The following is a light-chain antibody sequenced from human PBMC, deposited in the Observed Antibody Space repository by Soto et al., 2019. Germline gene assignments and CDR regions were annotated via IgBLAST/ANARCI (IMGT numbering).Light chain of an antibody. V-gene: IGLV1-40*01. CDR3: QTSGRSLSGLDV. Sequence: QSVLTQPPSISGAPGQRVTISCTGSTSNIGAGSDVHCYHQLPRTPPKLLIYGNTNRPSGAPDLFSGSKTAASASLAIARLQTADEGAYYCQTSGRSLSGLDVFGTGTKLTVL. CDR2: GNT. J-gene: IGLJ1*01. CDR1: TSNIGAGSD.